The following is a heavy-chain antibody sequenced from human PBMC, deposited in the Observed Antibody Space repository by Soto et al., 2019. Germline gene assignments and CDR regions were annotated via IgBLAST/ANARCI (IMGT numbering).Heavy chain of an antibody. D-gene: IGHD4-17*01. Sequence: QVQLVQSGAEVQKPGASVKVSCKTSGYIFKNYGSSWVRQALGQGLEWMGWIYPKEDRANFAQNFQGRVTLTTDTPTSTAYIELRSLRFDDSAVYFCARDIDYDIDYWGQGTLVTVSS. CDR3: ARDIDYDIDY. CDR2: IYPKEDRA. V-gene: IGHV1-18*01. CDR1: GYIFKNYG. J-gene: IGHJ4*02.